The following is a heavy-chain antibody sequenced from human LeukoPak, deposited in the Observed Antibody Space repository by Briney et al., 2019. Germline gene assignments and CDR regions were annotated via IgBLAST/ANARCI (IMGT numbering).Heavy chain of an antibody. Sequence: GESLKISCKAPGDSLSNNWIAWVRQMPGKGLEWMGIISPDDSDTRYSPSFEGQVTMPADKSNRTAYLQWSSLKASDSAIFYCARVAIQGDYFDYWGQGTRVTVSS. CDR3: ARVAIQGDYFDY. V-gene: IGHV5-51*01. J-gene: IGHJ4*02. D-gene: IGHD5-18*01. CDR2: ISPDDSDT. CDR1: GDSLSNNW.